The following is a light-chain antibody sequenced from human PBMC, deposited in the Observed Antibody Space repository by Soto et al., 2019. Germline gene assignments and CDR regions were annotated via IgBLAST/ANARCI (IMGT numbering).Light chain of an antibody. CDR2: SNN. CDR1: SSNIGTNT. J-gene: IGLJ2*01. V-gene: IGLV1-44*01. CDR3: EAWDGSLNVVL. Sequence: QSVLTQPPSASGTPGQRVTISCSGSSSNIGTNTVNWYQHLPGSAPKLLIYSNNQRPSGVPDRCSGSKSGTSASLAISGRQPADEADDYCEAWDGSLNVVLFGGGTKLTVL.